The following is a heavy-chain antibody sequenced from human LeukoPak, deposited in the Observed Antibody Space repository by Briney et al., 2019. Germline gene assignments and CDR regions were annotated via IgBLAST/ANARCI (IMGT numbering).Heavy chain of an antibody. CDR2: IIPIFGTA. CDR3: ARSHRPYYDFWSGYYIDHYMDV. D-gene: IGHD3-3*01. J-gene: IGHJ6*03. V-gene: IGHV1-69*05. CDR1: GGTFSSYA. Sequence: SVKVSCKASGGTFSSYAISWVRQAPGQGLEWMGGIIPIFGTANYAQKFQGRVTITTDESTSTAYMELSSLRSEDTAVYYCARSHRPYYDFWSGYYIDHYMDVSGKGTTVTVSS.